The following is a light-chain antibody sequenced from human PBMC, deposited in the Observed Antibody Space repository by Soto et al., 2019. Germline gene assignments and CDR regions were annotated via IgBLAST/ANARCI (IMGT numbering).Light chain of an antibody. CDR1: SSDIGAYNH. J-gene: IGLJ3*02. V-gene: IGLV2-14*01. Sequence: QSALTQPASVSGSPGQSITISCTGTSSDIGAYNHVSWYQQYPGKAPTLMIYEVTNRPSGVSSRFSGSKSGNTASLTISGLQAEDEGHYYCSSYTTSDTWVFGGGTKVTVL. CDR3: SSYTTSDTWV. CDR2: EVT.